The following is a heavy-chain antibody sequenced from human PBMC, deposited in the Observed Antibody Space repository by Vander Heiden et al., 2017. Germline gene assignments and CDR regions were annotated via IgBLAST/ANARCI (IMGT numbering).Heavy chain of an antibody. CDR1: GFTFDDYA. CDR3: AKDGMAGLAGDFFLVV. J-gene: IGHJ4*02. D-gene: IGHD3-3*01. V-gene: IGHV3-9*01. Sequence: EVQLVESGVGLVQPGRSLRLSCAASGFTFDDYAMHLVRQAPGKGLEWGSGISWNSGSIGYADSVKGRFTISRDNAKNSLYLQMNSLRAEDTALYYCAKDGMAGLAGDFFLVVWGQGTLVTVSS. CDR2: ISWNSGSI.